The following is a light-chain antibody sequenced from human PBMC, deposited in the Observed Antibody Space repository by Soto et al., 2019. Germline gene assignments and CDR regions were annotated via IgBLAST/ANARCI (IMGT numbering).Light chain of an antibody. CDR1: QSISSY. V-gene: IGKV1-39*01. J-gene: IGKJ1*01. CDR2: AAS. CDR3: QQCYSSPRT. Sequence: DLQMTQSPSSLSASVGDRVTITCRASQSISSYLNWYQQKPGKAPKLLIYAASSLQSGVQSRFRGGRAGSDFTLTISSLQPEDFATYYCQQCYSSPRTFGQGTKVEIK.